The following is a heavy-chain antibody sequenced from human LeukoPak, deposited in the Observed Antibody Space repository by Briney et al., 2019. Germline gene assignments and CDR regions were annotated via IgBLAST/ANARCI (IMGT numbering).Heavy chain of an antibody. Sequence: PGGSLRLSCAASGFTFSSYAMSWVRQAPGKGLEWVSAISGSGGSTYYADSVKGRFTISRDNSKNTLYLQMNSLRAEDTAVYYCARGGVWFGELRVNDYWGRGTLVTVSS. J-gene: IGHJ4*02. CDR3: ARGGVWFGELRVNDY. CDR2: ISGSGGST. V-gene: IGHV3-23*01. D-gene: IGHD3-10*01. CDR1: GFTFSSYA.